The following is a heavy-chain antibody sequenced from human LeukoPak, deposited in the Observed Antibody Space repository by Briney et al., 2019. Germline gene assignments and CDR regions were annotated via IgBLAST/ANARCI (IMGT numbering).Heavy chain of an antibody. D-gene: IGHD3-10*01. CDR3: ARPLVGVVSFFDC. Sequence: SETLTLTCTVSGGSISSSNYYWGWIRQPPGKGLEWIGSIYYSGSTYYNPSLKSRLTISVDTSKNQFSLKLSSVTAADTAVYYCARPLVGVVSFFDCWGQGTLVTVSS. CDR1: GGSISSSNYY. J-gene: IGHJ4*02. V-gene: IGHV4-39*01. CDR2: IYYSGST.